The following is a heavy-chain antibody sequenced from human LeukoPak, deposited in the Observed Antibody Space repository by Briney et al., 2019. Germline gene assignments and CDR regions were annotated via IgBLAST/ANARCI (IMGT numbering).Heavy chain of an antibody. CDR1: GYTFTGYY. CDR2: INPNSGGT. V-gene: IGHV1-2*06. Sequence: GASAKVSCKASGYTFTGYYMHWVRQAPGQGLEWMGRINPNSGGTNYAQKFQGRVTMTRDKSISTAYLQWSSLKASDTAMYYCARLTGYCSGGSCYLLYWGQGTLVTVSS. CDR3: ARLTGYCSGGSCYLLY. D-gene: IGHD2-15*01. J-gene: IGHJ4*02.